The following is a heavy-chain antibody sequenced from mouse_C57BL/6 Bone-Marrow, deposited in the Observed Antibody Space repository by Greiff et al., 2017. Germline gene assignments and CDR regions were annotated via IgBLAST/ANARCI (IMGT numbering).Heavy chain of an antibody. V-gene: IGHV1-64*01. CDR1: GYTFTSYW. D-gene: IGHD3-2*02. CDR3: VFRQLRLDY. CDR2: IHPNSGST. J-gene: IGHJ2*01. Sequence: QVQLQQSGAELVKPGASVKLSCKASGYTFTSYWMHWVKQRPGQGLEWIGMIHPNSGSTNYNEKFKSKATLTVDKSSSTAYMQLSSLTSEDSAVYYCVFRQLRLDYWGQGTTLTVSS.